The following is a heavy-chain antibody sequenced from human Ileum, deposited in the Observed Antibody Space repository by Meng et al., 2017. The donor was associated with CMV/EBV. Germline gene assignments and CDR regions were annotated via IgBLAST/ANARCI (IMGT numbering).Heavy chain of an antibody. V-gene: IGHV4-30-4*01. CDR3: ARGSVIASALSFDH. Sequence: QVQLQESGPGLVKPSQTLSLACAISGGSVSSGGYYWSWIRQPPGKGLQWIGHIYNSGSTYYNPSLKSRLTISLDTSKNQFSLNLRSVTAAGTAVYYCARGSVIASALSFDHWGQGTLVTVSS. D-gene: IGHD6-13*01. CDR2: IYNSGST. CDR1: GGSVSSGGYY. J-gene: IGHJ4*02.